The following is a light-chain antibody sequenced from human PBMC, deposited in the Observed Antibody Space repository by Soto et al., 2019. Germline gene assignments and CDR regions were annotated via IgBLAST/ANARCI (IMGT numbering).Light chain of an antibody. CDR3: AAWDDSLNGPL. CDR1: SSNIRGNT. J-gene: IGLJ3*02. V-gene: IGLV1-44*01. CDR2: SNN. Sequence: QLVLTQPPSASGTPGQRVTISCSGSSSNIRGNTVNWYQQLPPTAPKLLIYSNNQRPSGVPDRFSGSKSGTSASLDISGLQSEDEADYYCAAWDDSLNGPLFGGGTKVTVL.